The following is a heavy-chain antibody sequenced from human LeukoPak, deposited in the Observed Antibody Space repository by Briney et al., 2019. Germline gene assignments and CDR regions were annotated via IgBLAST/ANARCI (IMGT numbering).Heavy chain of an antibody. CDR3: ARRGGGREAFDI. Sequence: SETLSLTCTVSGGSISSYYWSWIRQPPGKGLEWIGYIYYSGSTNYNPSLKSRVTISVDTSKNQFSLKLSSVTAADTAVYYCARRGGGREAFDIWGQGTMVTVSS. CDR2: IYYSGST. V-gene: IGHV4-59*08. D-gene: IGHD2-15*01. CDR1: GGSISSYY. J-gene: IGHJ3*02.